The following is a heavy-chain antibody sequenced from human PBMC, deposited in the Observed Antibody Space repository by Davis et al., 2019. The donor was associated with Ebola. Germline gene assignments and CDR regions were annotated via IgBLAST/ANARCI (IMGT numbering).Heavy chain of an antibody. D-gene: IGHD1-14*01. CDR2: IKQDGSEK. Sequence: PGGSLRLSCAASGFIFSNFWMTWVRQAPGKGPEWVANIKQDGSEKYYVDSVKGRFTISRDNAKNSLYLQMDSLRADDTAVYYCARDGNWGQGTLVTVSS. CDR3: ARDGN. J-gene: IGHJ4*02. CDR1: GFIFSNFW. V-gene: IGHV3-7*03.